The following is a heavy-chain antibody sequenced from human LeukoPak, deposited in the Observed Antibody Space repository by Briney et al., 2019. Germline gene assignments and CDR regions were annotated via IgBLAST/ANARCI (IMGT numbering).Heavy chain of an antibody. CDR2: ITASGTAM. CDR1: GFTFSSYS. J-gene: IGHJ4*02. D-gene: IGHD1-26*01. V-gene: IGHV3-48*02. CDR3: ASSGSYRFDY. Sequence: GGSLRLSCAASGFTFSSYSTNWVRQAPGKGLEWVSHITASGTAMFYADSVKGRFTISRDNAKNSLYLQMNSLRDEDTAVYYCASSGSYRFDYWGQGTLVTVSS.